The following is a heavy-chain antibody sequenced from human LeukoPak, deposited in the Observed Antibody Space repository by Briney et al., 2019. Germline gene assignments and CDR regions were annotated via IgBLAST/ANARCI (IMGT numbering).Heavy chain of an antibody. Sequence: ASVKVSCKASGYTFTGYYMHWVRQAPGQGLEWMGWINPNSGGTNYAQKFQGRVTMTRNTSISTAYMELSSLRSEDTAVYYCARGGDYYGSGGRNWFDPWGQGTLVTVSS. CDR1: GYTFTGYY. CDR3: ARGGDYYGSGGRNWFDP. V-gene: IGHV1-2*02. D-gene: IGHD3-10*01. CDR2: INPNSGGT. J-gene: IGHJ5*02.